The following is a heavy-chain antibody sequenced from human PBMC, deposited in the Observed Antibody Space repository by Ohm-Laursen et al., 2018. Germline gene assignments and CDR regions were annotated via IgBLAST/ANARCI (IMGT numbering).Heavy chain of an antibody. J-gene: IGHJ6*02. CDR3: ARVPWNYGMDV. CDR1: GFTFSDYY. Sequence: SLRLSCAASGFTFSDYYMSWIRQAPGKGLEWISYISSSGSTIYYAGSVKGRFTISRDNAKNSLYLQMNSLRAEDTAVYYCARVPWNYGMDVWGQGTTVTVSS. CDR2: ISSSGSTI. V-gene: IGHV3-11*01.